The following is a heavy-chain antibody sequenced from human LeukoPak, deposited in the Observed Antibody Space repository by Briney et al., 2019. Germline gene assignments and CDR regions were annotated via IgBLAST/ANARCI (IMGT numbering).Heavy chain of an antibody. V-gene: IGHV1-18*01. Sequence: ASVKVSCKASGYTFTSYGISWVRQAPGQGLEWMGWISAYNGNTNYAQKLQGRVTMTTDTSTSTAYTELRSLRSDDTAVYYCARVKGSTRIGYFDYWGQGTLVTVSS. J-gene: IGHJ4*02. CDR3: ARVKGSTRIGYFDY. CDR2: ISAYNGNT. CDR1: GYTFTSYG. D-gene: IGHD3-10*01.